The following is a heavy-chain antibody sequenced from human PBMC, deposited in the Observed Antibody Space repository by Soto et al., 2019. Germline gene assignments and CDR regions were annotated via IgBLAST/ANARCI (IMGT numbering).Heavy chain of an antibody. D-gene: IGHD3-16*01. Sequence: GASVKVSCKVSGYTLTELSMHWVRQAPGKGLEWMGGFDPDDGETIYAQKFQGRVTMTEDTSTDTAYMELSSLRSEDTAVYYCATAPGRYDYALGWFDPWGQGTLVTVSS. CDR1: GYTLTELS. CDR3: ATAPGRYDYALGWFDP. V-gene: IGHV1-24*01. CDR2: FDPDDGET. J-gene: IGHJ5*02.